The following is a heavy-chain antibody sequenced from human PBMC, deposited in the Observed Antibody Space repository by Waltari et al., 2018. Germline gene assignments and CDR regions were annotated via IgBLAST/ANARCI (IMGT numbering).Heavy chain of an antibody. CDR1: GGTFSSYA. D-gene: IGHD3-9*01. CDR2: ILPLFGTA. V-gene: IGHV1-69*05. J-gene: IGHJ3*02. Sequence: QVQLVQSGAEVKKPGSSVKVSCQASGGTFSSYAISWVRQAPGQGLEWMGGILPLFGTASYEQKFQGRDTSTTDDSTSTAYTELSSMSSVDAAVYSCARDRRTPDYDIFTCYNDAFDIWGKGTMVTVSS. CDR3: ARDRRTPDYDIFTCYNDAFDI.